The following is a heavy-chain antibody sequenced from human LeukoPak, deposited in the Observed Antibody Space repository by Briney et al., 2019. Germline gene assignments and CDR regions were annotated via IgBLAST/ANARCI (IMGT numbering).Heavy chain of an antibody. CDR2: IIPIFGTA. CDR1: GGAFSSYA. V-gene: IGHV1-69*01. Sequence: SVKVSCKASGGAFSSYAISWVRQAPGQGLEWMGGIIPIFGTANYAQKFQGRVTITADESTSTAYMELSSLRSEDTTVYYCARDLNYDFWSGYYDWGQGTLVTVSS. J-gene: IGHJ4*02. CDR3: ARDLNYDFWSGYYD. D-gene: IGHD3-3*01.